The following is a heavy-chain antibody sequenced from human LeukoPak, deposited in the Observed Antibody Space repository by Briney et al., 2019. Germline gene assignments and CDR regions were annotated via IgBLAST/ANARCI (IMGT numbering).Heavy chain of an antibody. D-gene: IGHD3-10*01. J-gene: IGHJ6*02. CDR1: GFTVSSNY. CDR2: IYSGGST. CDR3: ASCITMVYYYGMDV. Sequence: PGGSLRLSCAASGFTVSSNYMSWVRQAPGKGLEGVSVIYSGGSTYYADSVKGRFTISRDNSKNTLYLKMTSLSAEDTAVYYCASCITMVYYYGMDVWGQGTTVTVSS. V-gene: IGHV3-66*02.